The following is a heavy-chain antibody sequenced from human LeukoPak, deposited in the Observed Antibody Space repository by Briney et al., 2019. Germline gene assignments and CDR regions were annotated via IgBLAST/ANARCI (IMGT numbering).Heavy chain of an antibody. Sequence: PGGSLRLSCAASGFTFSSYSMNRVRQAPGKGLEWVSSISSSSSYIYYADSVKGRFTISRDNAKNSLYLQMNSLRAEDTAVYYCARDQTTVVTPQWFDPWGQGTLVTVSS. CDR2: ISSSSSYI. D-gene: IGHD4-23*01. CDR1: GFTFSSYS. J-gene: IGHJ5*02. V-gene: IGHV3-21*01. CDR3: ARDQTTVVTPQWFDP.